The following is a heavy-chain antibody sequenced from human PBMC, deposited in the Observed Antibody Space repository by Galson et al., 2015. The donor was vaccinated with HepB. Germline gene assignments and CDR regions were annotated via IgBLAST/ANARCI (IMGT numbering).Heavy chain of an antibody. Sequence: SLRLSCAASGFTFSSYAMSWVRQAPGKGLEWVSAIGGSGGSTYYADSVKGRFTISRDNSKNTLYLQMNSLRAEDTAVYYCARSPTIFGVAQPVDYWGQGTLVTVSS. J-gene: IGHJ4*02. D-gene: IGHD3-3*01. CDR1: GFTFSSYA. CDR3: ARSPTIFGVAQPVDY. CDR2: IGGSGGST. V-gene: IGHV3-23*01.